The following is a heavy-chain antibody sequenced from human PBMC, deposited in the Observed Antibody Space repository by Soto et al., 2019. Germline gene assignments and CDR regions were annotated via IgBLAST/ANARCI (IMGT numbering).Heavy chain of an antibody. D-gene: IGHD3-10*01. V-gene: IGHV1-24*01. CDR3: ATSYGSGSYLYYYYGMDV. CDR1: GYNLPELS. CDR2: FDPQDGET. Sequence: ASVKVSCTVSGYNLPELSLHSARHAHGKGLEWMGGFDPQDGETIYAQKFQGRVTMTEDTSTATAYMELSSLRSEDTAVYYCATSYGSGSYLYYYYGMDVWGQGTTVTVSS. J-gene: IGHJ6*02.